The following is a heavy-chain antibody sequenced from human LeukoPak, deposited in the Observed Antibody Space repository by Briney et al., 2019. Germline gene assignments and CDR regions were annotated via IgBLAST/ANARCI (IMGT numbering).Heavy chain of an antibody. J-gene: IGHJ6*03. CDR1: GFIFSNYA. D-gene: IGHD4-23*01. V-gene: IGHV3-30-3*02. Sequence: GGSLRLSCEASGFIFSNYAMHWVRQAPGKGLEWAAVMSYDGRNKYYADSVKGRFTISRDDSKNTLYLQMNGLRTEDTAVYFCAKDNGGGRFRHLYYMDVWAKGPRSPSP. CDR3: AKDNGGGRFRHLYYMDV. CDR2: MSYDGRNK.